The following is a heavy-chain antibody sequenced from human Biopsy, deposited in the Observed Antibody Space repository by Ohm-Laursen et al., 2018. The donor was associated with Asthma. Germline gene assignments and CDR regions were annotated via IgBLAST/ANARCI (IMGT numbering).Heavy chain of an antibody. D-gene: IGHD3-3*01. Sequence: LRLSCAASGFTFSSYGMYWVRQAPGKGLEWVAVISYDGSNKYYADSVKGRFTTSRDNSKNTLYLQMNSLRAEDTAEYYCAKDTEGRYDFWSGLSYNYYGMDVWGQGTTVTVSS. CDR2: ISYDGSNK. V-gene: IGHV3-30*18. J-gene: IGHJ6*02. CDR3: AKDTEGRYDFWSGLSYNYYGMDV. CDR1: GFTFSSYG.